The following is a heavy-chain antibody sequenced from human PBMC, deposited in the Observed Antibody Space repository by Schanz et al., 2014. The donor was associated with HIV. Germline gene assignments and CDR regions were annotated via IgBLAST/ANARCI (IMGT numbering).Heavy chain of an antibody. CDR3: ARDEGRYCSGGSCYYNGVDV. V-gene: IGHV3-30-3*01. D-gene: IGHD2-15*01. J-gene: IGHJ6*02. CDR1: GFTFSNYA. CDR2: ISYDGSNK. Sequence: QVQLVESGGGVVQPGRSLRLSCAVSGFTFSNYAMHWVRQAPGKGLEWVAVISYDGSNKYYADSVKGRFTISRDNSKNTLYLQMNSLRAEDTAVYYCARDEGRYCSGGSCYYNGVDVWGQGTTVTVSS.